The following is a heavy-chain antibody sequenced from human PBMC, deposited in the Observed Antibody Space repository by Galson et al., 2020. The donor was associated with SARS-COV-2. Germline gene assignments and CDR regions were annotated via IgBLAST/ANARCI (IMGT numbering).Heavy chain of an antibody. J-gene: IGHJ5*02. Sequence: SQTLSLTCTVSGDSIGSRFWSWIRQPPGKGLEWIGYVHDSGTTKSSPALRSRLTMSLDTARKQISLILRSVTAADSGIYYCARHLGGFGDYGNWFDPWGQGTLFTVSS. D-gene: IGHD4-17*01. CDR3: ARHLGGFGDYGNWFDP. CDR1: GDSIGSRF. V-gene: IGHV4-59*08. CDR2: VHDSGTT.